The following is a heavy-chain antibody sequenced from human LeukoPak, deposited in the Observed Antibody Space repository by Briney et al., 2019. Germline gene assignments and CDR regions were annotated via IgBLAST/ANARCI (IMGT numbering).Heavy chain of an antibody. J-gene: IGHJ4*02. CDR3: ARESGYSYGHFDY. CDR1: GFTVSSNY. CDR2: IYSGGST. D-gene: IGHD5-18*01. Sequence: PGGSLRLSCAASGFTVSSNYMSWVRQAPGKGLEWVSAIYSGGSTYYADSVKGRFTISRDNSKNTLYLQMNSLRAEDTAVYYCARESGYSYGHFDYWGQGTLVTVSS. V-gene: IGHV3-53*01.